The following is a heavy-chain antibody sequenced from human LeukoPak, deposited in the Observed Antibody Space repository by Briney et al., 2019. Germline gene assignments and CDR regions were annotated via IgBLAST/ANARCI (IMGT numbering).Heavy chain of an antibody. V-gene: IGHV3-7*03. CDR2: IKKDGSEK. CDR3: AREGVQLWDDAFDI. D-gene: IGHD5-18*01. Sequence: GGSLRLSCATSGFTFSSYWMSWVRQAAGKGLEGVANIKKDGSEKYYVDSVKRRFTISRDNAKNSLYLQMSSLRAEDTAVYYCAREGVQLWDDAFDIWGQGTMVTVSS. J-gene: IGHJ3*02. CDR1: GFTFSSYW.